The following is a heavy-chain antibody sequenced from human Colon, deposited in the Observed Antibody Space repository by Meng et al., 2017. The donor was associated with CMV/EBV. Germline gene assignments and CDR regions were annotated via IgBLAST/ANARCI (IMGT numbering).Heavy chain of an antibody. CDR1: GYTFNGYF. J-gene: IGHJ4*02. Sequence: QVQLGEVGAEVKEPGASVKVSCKTSGYTFNGYFMHWVRQAPGQGLEWMGWINPVTGDTGYAQKFQVRVTMTRDTSISTAYMELSSLRSDDTAVYYCATFGGDFDYWGQGTLVTVSS. V-gene: IGHV1-2*02. CDR3: ATFGGDFDY. CDR2: INPVTGDT. D-gene: IGHD3-3*01.